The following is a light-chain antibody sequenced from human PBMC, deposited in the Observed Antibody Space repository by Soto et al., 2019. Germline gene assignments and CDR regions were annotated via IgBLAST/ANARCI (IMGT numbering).Light chain of an antibody. CDR1: QSVSSSY. Sequence: EIVLTQSPGTLSLSPGERATLSCRSSQSVSSSYLAWYQQKPGQAPRLLIYGASSRATGIPDRFSGSGSGTDITLTISRLEPEDFAVYYCQQYGSSPPMTFGQGTKVDIK. J-gene: IGKJ1*01. CDR2: GAS. CDR3: QQYGSSPPMT. V-gene: IGKV3-20*01.